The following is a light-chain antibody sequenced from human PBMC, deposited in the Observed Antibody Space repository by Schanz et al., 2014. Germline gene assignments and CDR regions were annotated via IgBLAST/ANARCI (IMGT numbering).Light chain of an antibody. J-gene: IGLJ1*01. CDR3: SSYAGGNNLYV. CDR2: EVT. V-gene: IGLV2-8*01. CDR1: SSDVGAYNY. Sequence: QSALTQPASVSGSPGQSITISCTGTSSDVGAYNYVSWYQQHPGKAPKLMIYEVTKRPSGVPDRFSGSKSGNTASLTVSGLQAEDEADYYCSSYAGGNNLYVFGTGTKLTVL.